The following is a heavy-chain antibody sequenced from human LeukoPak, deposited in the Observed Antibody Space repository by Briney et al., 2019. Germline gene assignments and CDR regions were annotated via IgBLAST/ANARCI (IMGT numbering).Heavy chain of an antibody. CDR1: GYTLTELS. V-gene: IGHV1-18*01. CDR2: ISAYNGNT. Sequence: ASVKVSCKVSGYTLTELSMHWVRQAPGQGLEWMGWISAYNGNTKYAQKLQGRVTMTTDTSTSTAYMELRSLRSDDTAVYYCARDIISGERRLMHYWGQGTLVTVSS. J-gene: IGHJ4*02. CDR3: ARDIISGERRLMHY. D-gene: IGHD1-1*01.